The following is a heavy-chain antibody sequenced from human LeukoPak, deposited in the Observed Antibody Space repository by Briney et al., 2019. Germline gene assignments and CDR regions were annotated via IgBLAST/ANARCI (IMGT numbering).Heavy chain of an antibody. Sequence: GGSLRLSCAASGFTFSSYAMSWVRQAPGKGLEWVSAISGSGGSAYYADSVKGRFTISRDNSKNTLYLQMNSLRAEDTAVYYCAKEAHYYDSSGYHPTFDYWGQGTLVTVSS. D-gene: IGHD3-22*01. CDR2: ISGSGGSA. J-gene: IGHJ4*02. CDR1: GFTFSSYA. V-gene: IGHV3-23*01. CDR3: AKEAHYYDSSGYHPTFDY.